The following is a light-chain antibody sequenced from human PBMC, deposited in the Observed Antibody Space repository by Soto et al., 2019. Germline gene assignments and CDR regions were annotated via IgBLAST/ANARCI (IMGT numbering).Light chain of an antibody. V-gene: IGLV2-14*01. CDR2: DVS. CDR1: SSDVGGYNY. Sequence: QSVLTQPASVSGSPGQSITISCTGTSSDVGGYNYVSWYQQHPGKPPKLMIYDVSNRPSGVSNRLSGSKSGNTASLTSSGLQAEDEADYSGSSYTSSSTLLYVFGAGTKLTVL. J-gene: IGLJ1*01. CDR3: SSYTSSSTLLYV.